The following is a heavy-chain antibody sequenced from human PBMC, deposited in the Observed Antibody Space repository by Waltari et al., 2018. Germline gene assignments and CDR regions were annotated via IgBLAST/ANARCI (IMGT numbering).Heavy chain of an antibody. D-gene: IGHD5-12*01. CDR2: FYHSGVT. CDR1: GYSIKNGYH. J-gene: IGHJ4*02. Sequence: QVQLQESGPGLLKPSETLSLTCGVSGYSIKNGYHWGWIRQSPGKGLEWIGNFYHSGVTDYNPSLESRVTLSVDTSKNQFSLKLTSVTAADTAIYYCARQGRLRHDCICDSWGQGILVTVSS. V-gene: IGHV4-38-2*01. CDR3: ARQGRLRHDCICDS.